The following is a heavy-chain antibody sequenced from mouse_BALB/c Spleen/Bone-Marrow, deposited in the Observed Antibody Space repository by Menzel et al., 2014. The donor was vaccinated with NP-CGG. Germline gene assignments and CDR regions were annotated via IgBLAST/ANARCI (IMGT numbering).Heavy chain of an antibody. CDR2: ISTGGGNT. CDR3: ASHDGYGNFLEVNALDY. CDR1: GFTFSGFT. V-gene: IGHV5-12-2*01. D-gene: IGHD2-1*01. Sequence: EVKLVESGGGLVQPGGSLKLPCAASGFTFSGFTMSWVRQSPETRLEWVAYISTGGGNTYYADSVKDRFTISRDNAKNTLYQQMSSLKSEDTGMYYCASHDGYGNFLEVNALDYWGQGTSVTVSS. J-gene: IGHJ4*01.